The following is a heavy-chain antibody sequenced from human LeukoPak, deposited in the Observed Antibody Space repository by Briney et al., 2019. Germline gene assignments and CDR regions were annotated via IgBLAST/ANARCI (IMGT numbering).Heavy chain of an antibody. V-gene: IGHV4-59*01. D-gene: IGHD5-12*01. J-gene: IGHJ4*02. CDR3: ARGATEGVDY. Sequence: SETLSLTCTVSGGYISSYYWTWIRQPPGKGLESIGYIYYSGSTNYNPSLKSRVTISVDTSKNQFSLKLSSVTAADTAVYYCARGATEGVDYWGQGTLVTVSS. CDR2: IYYSGST. CDR1: GGYISSYY.